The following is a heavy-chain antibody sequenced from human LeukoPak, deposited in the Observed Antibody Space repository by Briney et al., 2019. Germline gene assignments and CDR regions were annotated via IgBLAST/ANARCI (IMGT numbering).Heavy chain of an antibody. CDR1: GFTFNNYG. J-gene: IGHJ4*02. CDR2: IGTSGANT. V-gene: IGHV3-23*01. D-gene: IGHD2-21*01. Sequence: GGSLRLSCAASGFTFNNYGMGWVRQTPGKGLEWVATIGTSGANTYHADSVKGRFTISGDNSKSTLYLQMNSLRAEDTAVYHCAKKSGDHFHFDFWGQGTLVTVSS. CDR3: AKKSGDHFHFDF.